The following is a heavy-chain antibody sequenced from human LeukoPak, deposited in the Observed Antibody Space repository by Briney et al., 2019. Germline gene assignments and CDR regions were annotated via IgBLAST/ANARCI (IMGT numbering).Heavy chain of an antibody. V-gene: IGHV3-74*01. CDR3: ARGRGPYGWFDP. J-gene: IGHJ5*02. CDR2: MSSDESTT. CDR1: GFTLSGYW. Sequence: GGSLRLSCAASGFTLSGYWMRWARQTPGKGLVWVSRMSSDESTTNYADSVRGRFTISRDNAKNALYLQMNNLRAEDTAIYFCARGRGPYGWFDPWGQGTLVTVSS. D-gene: IGHD3-10*01.